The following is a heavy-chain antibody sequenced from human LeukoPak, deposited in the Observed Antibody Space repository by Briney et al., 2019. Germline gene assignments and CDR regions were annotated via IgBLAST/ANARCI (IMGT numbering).Heavy chain of an antibody. CDR1: GGTFSSYT. CDR3: ARAEAYCSGGSCYTANWFDP. J-gene: IGHJ5*02. D-gene: IGHD2-15*01. CDR2: IIPILGIA. V-gene: IGHV1-69*02. Sequence: SVKDSCKASGGTFSSYTISWVRQAPGQGLEWMGRIIPILGIANYAQKFQGRVKITADKSTSTAYMELSSLRSEDMAVYYCARAEAYCSGGSCYTANWFDPWGQGTLVTVSS.